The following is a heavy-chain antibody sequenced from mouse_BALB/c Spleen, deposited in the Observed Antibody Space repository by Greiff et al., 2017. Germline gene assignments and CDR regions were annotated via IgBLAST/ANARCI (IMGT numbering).Heavy chain of an antibody. CDR1: GFSLTGYG. Sequence: VKLMESGPGLVAPSQSLSITCTVSGFSLTGYGVNWVRQPPGKGLEWLGMIWGDGSTDYNSALKSRLSISKDNSKSQVFLKMNSLQTDDTARYYCARGKIYYDYDGAYFDYWGQGTTLTVSS. CDR2: IWGDGST. D-gene: IGHD2-4*01. CDR3: ARGKIYYDYDGAYFDY. J-gene: IGHJ2*01. V-gene: IGHV2-6-7*01.